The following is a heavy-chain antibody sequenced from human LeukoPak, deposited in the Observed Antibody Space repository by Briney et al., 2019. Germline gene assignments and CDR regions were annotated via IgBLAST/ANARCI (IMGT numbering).Heavy chain of an antibody. CDR1: GGSISSSSYY. CDR3: ASYYDILTGYMSNVRTYFDY. J-gene: IGHJ4*02. Sequence: SETLSLTCTVCGGSISSSSYYWGWIRQPPGKGLEWIGSIYYSWSTYYNPSLKSRVTISVDTSKNQFSLKLSSVTAADTAVYYCASYYDILTGYMSNVRTYFDYWGQGTLVTVSS. V-gene: IGHV4-39*01. D-gene: IGHD3-9*01. CDR2: IYYSWST.